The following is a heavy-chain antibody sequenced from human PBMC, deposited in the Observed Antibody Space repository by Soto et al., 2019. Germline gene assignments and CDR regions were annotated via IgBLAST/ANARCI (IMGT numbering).Heavy chain of an antibody. CDR2: IFSSGST. D-gene: IGHD5-12*01. V-gene: IGHV4-4*07. CDR1: GGSINTFY. CDR3: AREGSYSAYNFDNGIQLWSFDF. Sequence: SETLSLTCTVSGGSINTFYWSWVRQPAGKGLEWIGRIFSSGSTSFNPSLESRVAMSVDTSKNHFSLNLSSVTAADMAVYYCAREGSYSAYNFDNGIQLWSFDFWGQGPLVTVYS. J-gene: IGHJ4*02.